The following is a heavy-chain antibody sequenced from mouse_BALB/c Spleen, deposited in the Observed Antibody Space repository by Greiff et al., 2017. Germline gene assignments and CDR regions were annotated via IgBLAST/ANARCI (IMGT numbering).Heavy chain of an antibody. CDR3: ARWHSSGYVGAMDY. CDR1: GYAFSSSW. J-gene: IGHJ4*01. D-gene: IGHD3-1*01. V-gene: IGHV1-82*01. CDR2: IYPGDGDT. Sequence: QVQLQQSGPELVKPGASVKISCKASGYAFSSSWMNWVKQRPGQGLEWIGRIYPGDGDTNYNGKFKGKATLTADKSSSTAYMQLSSLTSVDSAVYFCARWHSSGYVGAMDYWGQGTSVTVSS.